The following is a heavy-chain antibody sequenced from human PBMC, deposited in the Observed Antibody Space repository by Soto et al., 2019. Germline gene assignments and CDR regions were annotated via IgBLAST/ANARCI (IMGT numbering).Heavy chain of an antibody. V-gene: IGHV3-23*01. D-gene: IGHD1-20*01. Sequence: VGSLRLSCAASGFTFSSYAMGWVRQAPGKGLEWVSAISGSGGSTYYADSVKGRFTISRDNSKNTLYLQMNSLRAEDTAVYYCAKDRVTGTTGDYFDYWGQGTLVTVSS. CDR3: AKDRVTGTTGDYFDY. J-gene: IGHJ4*02. CDR1: GFTFSSYA. CDR2: ISGSGGST.